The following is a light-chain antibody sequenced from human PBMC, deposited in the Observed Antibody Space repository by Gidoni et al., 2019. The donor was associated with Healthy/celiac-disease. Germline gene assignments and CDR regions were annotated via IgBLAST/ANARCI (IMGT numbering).Light chain of an antibody. CDR1: QSISSY. J-gene: IGKJ2*01. Sequence: DIQMTQSPSSRSASARERVTTPCRASQSISSYLTWYQQKPGKAPKLLIYAASPLQSGVPSRFSGSGSGTDFTLTISSLQPEDFATYYCQQSYSTPYTFGQGTKLEIK. CDR3: QQSYSTPYT. V-gene: IGKV1-39*01. CDR2: AAS.